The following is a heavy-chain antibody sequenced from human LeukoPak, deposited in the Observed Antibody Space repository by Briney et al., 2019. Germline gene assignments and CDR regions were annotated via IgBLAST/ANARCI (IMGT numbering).Heavy chain of an antibody. Sequence: SETLSLTCAVYGGSFSGYYWSWIRQPPGKGLEWIGEINHSGSTNYNPSLKSRVTISVDTSKNQFSLKLSSVTAADTAVYYCARGRNRIPLYYYYYYMDVWGKGTTVTVSS. J-gene: IGHJ6*03. CDR2: INHSGST. CDR3: ARGRNRIPLYYYYYYMDV. CDR1: GGSFSGYY. D-gene: IGHD5-18*01. V-gene: IGHV4-34*01.